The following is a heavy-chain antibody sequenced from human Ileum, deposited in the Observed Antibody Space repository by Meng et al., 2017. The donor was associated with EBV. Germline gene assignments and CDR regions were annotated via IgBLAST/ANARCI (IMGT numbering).Heavy chain of an antibody. J-gene: IGHJ4*02. CDR1: GDSISNEHW. V-gene: IGHV4-4*02. CDR2: IHHTRGP. Sequence: QGQLQASGPGLVGPSGTLSLTCSVSGDSISNEHWWRWVRQSPGKGLEWIGEIHHTRGPNYNPSLKSRVIISVDKSNNHFSLRLSAVTAADTAVYYCASNGAFSLDHWGQGTLVTVSS. D-gene: IGHD2-8*01. CDR3: ASNGAFSLDH.